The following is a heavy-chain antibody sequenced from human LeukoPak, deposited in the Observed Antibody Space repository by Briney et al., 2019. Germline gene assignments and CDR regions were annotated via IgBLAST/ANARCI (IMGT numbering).Heavy chain of an antibody. V-gene: IGHV4-38-2*01. CDR3: ARYPASIIIGAFDI. D-gene: IGHD2-2*01. Sequence: SETLSLTCAVSGFSISSGYYWGWIRQPPGKGLEWIGSICHSGSTDYNPSLQSRVTISVDTSKNQFSLNLTSMTAADTAVYYCARYPASIIIGAFDIWGQGTMVAVSS. CDR1: GFSISSGYY. J-gene: IGHJ3*02. CDR2: ICHSGST.